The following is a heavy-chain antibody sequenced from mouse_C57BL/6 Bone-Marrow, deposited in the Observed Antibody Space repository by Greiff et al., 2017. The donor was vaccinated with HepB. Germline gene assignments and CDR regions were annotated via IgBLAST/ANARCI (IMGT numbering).Heavy chain of an antibody. D-gene: IGHD1-1*01. CDR2: IYPGNSDT. J-gene: IGHJ4*01. CDR3: TREGYYGREHAMDY. V-gene: IGHV1-5*01. Sequence: EVQLQQSGTVLARPGASVKMSCKTSGYTFTSYWMHWVKQRPGQGLEWIGAIYPGNSDTSYNQKFKGKAKLTAVTSASTAYMELSSLTNEDSAVYYCTREGYYGREHAMDYWGQGTSVTVSS. CDR1: GYTFTSYW.